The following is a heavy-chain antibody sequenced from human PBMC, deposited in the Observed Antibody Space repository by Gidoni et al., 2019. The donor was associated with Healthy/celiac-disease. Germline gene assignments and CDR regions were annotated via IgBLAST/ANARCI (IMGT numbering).Heavy chain of an antibody. J-gene: IGHJ4*02. Sequence: QVQLVQSGAEVKTPGASVKVSCKASGYTLTGYYMHWVRQDPGQGLEWMGWINPNSGGTNSAQKFQGRVTMTRDTSISTAYMELSRLRSDDTAVYYCARVGAAAGTGAYYFDYWGQGTLVTVSS. V-gene: IGHV1-2*02. D-gene: IGHD6-13*01. CDR1: GYTLTGYY. CDR2: INPNSGGT. CDR3: ARVGAAAGTGAYYFDY.